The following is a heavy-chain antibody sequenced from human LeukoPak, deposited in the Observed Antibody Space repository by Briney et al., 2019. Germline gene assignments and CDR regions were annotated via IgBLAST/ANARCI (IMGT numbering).Heavy chain of an antibody. CDR2: IYSTGST. Sequence: SETLSLTCTVSGGSISSYYWSWIRQPAGRGLEWIGRIYSTGSTNYNPSLKSRVTMSVDTSKNQFFLKLSSVTAADTAVYYCARYSSGWYGDFDYWGQGTLVTVSS. J-gene: IGHJ4*02. V-gene: IGHV4-4*07. D-gene: IGHD6-19*01. CDR3: ARYSSGWYGDFDY. CDR1: GGSISSYY.